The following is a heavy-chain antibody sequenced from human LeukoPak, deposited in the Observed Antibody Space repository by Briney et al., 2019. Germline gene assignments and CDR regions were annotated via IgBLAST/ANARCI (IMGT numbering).Heavy chain of an antibody. CDR2: ISSSSSYI. D-gene: IGHD5-24*01. Sequence: GGSLRLSCAASGFTFSSYSINWVRQAPGKGLEWVSSISSSSSYIYYADSVKGRFTISRDNAKNSLYLQMNSLRAEDTAVYYCAVSLLEKEGDYWGQGTLVTVSS. J-gene: IGHJ4*02. CDR3: AVSLLEKEGDY. CDR1: GFTFSSYS. V-gene: IGHV3-21*01.